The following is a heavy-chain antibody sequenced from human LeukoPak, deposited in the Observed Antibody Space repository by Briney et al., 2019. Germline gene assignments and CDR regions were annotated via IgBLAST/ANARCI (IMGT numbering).Heavy chain of an antibody. V-gene: IGHV1-18*01. J-gene: IGHJ4*02. CDR1: GYTFTSYG. D-gene: IGHD5-12*01. Sequence: SVKVSCKAFGYTFTSYGISWVRQAPGQGLEWMGWISAYSGHANYAQELQGRVTMTTDTSTCTAYMELRSLRSDDTAMYYCARVLGDGYDPAHYWGQGTLVTVSS. CDR3: ARVLGDGYDPAHY. CDR2: ISAYSGHA.